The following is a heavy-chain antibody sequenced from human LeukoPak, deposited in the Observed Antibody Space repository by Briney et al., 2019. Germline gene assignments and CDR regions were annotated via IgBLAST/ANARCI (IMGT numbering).Heavy chain of an antibody. CDR2: IYYSGST. V-gene: IGHV4-59*01. J-gene: IGHJ4*02. CDR3: ARSLFYGDYGYYFDY. D-gene: IGHD4-17*01. Sequence: SETLSLTCIVSGGSISSYYWSWIRQPPGKGLEWIGYIYYSGSTNYNPSLKSRVTISVDTSKNQFSLKLSSVTAADTAVYYCARSLFYGDYGYYFDYWGQGTLVTVSS. CDR1: GGSISSYY.